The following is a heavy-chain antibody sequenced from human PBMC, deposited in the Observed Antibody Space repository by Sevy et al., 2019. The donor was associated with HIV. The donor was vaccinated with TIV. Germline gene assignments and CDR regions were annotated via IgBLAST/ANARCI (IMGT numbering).Heavy chain of an antibody. Sequence: GESLKISCKGSGYTFISYWIAWVRQMPGKGLEWRGIIYPGDSETRYSPSFQGQVTFSADKSTNTVYMQWNSLKASDTAVYYCARRSADYGLDVWGQGTTVTVSS. CDR1: GYTFISYW. V-gene: IGHV5-51*01. J-gene: IGHJ6*02. CDR3: ARRSADYGLDV. CDR2: IYPGDSET.